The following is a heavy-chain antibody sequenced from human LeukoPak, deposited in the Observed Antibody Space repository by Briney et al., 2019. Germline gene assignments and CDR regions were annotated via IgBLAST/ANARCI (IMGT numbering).Heavy chain of an antibody. CDR1: GFNFYRYT. Sequence: GGSLRLSCATSGFNFYRYTIHWVRHAPGKGLEWVSLAGWAGGTTYYSDSVRGRFTISRDSGKNSVYLQMNSLTTDDTAFYFCAKELDTMFFDYWGQGALVTVSS. D-gene: IGHD5-18*01. J-gene: IGHJ4*02. CDR3: AKELDTMFFDY. CDR2: AGWAGGTT. V-gene: IGHV3-43*01.